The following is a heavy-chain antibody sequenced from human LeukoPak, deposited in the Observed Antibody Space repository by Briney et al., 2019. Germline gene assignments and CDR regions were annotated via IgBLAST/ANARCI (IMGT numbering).Heavy chain of an antibody. CDR1: VGSFSGYY. CDR3: ARGGTMVRGVRTTRAFDI. D-gene: IGHD3-10*01. V-gene: IGHV4-34*01. Sequence: SETLSLTCAVYVGSFSGYYWSWIRQPPGKGLEWIGEIDHSGSTNYNPSLKSRVTISVDTSKNQFSLKLSSVTAADTAVYYCARGGTMVRGVRTTRAFDIWGQGTMVTVSS. CDR2: IDHSGST. J-gene: IGHJ3*02.